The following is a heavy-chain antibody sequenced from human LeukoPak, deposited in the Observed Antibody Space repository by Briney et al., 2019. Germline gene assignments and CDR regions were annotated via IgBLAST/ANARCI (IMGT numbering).Heavy chain of an antibody. Sequence: PGGSLRLSCAASGFIFSSYSINWVRQAPGKGLEWISYISSSSSPIYYADSVKGRFTISRDNAKNSLYLQMNSLRAEDTAVYYCARDSDDFWSGYSPYYFDYWGQGTLVTVSS. D-gene: IGHD3-3*01. V-gene: IGHV3-48*01. CDR3: ARDSDDFWSGYSPYYFDY. CDR2: ISSSSSPI. J-gene: IGHJ4*02. CDR1: GFIFSSYS.